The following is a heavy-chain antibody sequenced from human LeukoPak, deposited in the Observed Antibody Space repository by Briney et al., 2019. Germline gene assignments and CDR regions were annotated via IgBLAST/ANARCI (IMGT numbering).Heavy chain of an antibody. Sequence: ASVKVSCKASGYTFTGYYMHWVRQAPGQGLEWMGWINPNSGGTNYAQKFQGRVTMTRDTSISTACMELSRLRSDDTAVYYCARESGVEMATIKRDFDYWGQGTLVTVSS. J-gene: IGHJ4*02. D-gene: IGHD5-24*01. CDR1: GYTFTGYY. CDR3: ARESGVEMATIKRDFDY. CDR2: INPNSGGT. V-gene: IGHV1-2*02.